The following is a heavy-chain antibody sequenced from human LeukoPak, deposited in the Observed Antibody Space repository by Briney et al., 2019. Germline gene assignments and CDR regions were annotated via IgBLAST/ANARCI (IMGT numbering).Heavy chain of an antibody. CDR3: ARKSDYYDSSGYYYAFDY. CDR1: GYTFTSYG. D-gene: IGHD3-22*01. CDR2: ISAYNGNT. J-gene: IGHJ4*02. Sequence: ASVKVSCKASGYTFTSYGISWVRQAPGQGLEWMGWISAYNGNTNYAQKLQGRVTMTTDTSTSTAYMELRSLRSDDTAVYYCARKSDYYDSSGYYYAFDYWGQGTLVTVSS. V-gene: IGHV1-18*01.